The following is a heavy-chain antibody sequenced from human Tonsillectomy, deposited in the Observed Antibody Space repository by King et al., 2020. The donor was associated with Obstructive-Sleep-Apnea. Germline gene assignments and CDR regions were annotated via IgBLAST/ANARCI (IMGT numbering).Heavy chain of an antibody. CDR1: GFTFSDYY. D-gene: IGHD6-19*01. J-gene: IGHJ1*01. V-gene: IGHV3-11*06. CDR3: AGVGSSGWGTEEH. CDR2: ISSSSTYR. Sequence: VQLVESGGGLVKPGGSLRLSCAASGFTFSDYYMSWIRQAQGKGLEWVSDISSSSTYRKYTNSVKGRFTISRDNANNSLYLQMNSLRVEDTAVYYCAGVGSSGWGTEEHWGQGTLVTVSS.